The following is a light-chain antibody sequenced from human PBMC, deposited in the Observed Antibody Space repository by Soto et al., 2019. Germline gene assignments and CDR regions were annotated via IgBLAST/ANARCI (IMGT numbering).Light chain of an antibody. CDR1: QDIRVD. V-gene: IGKV1-6*01. CDR2: AAS. CDR3: LQDYDFPYT. J-gene: IGKJ2*01. Sequence: GDRVIITCRASQDIRVDVGWLQQRPGHAPNLLIYAASTLHTGVPSTFTGSGSGTDFTLTINDLQPEDVATYCCLQDYDFPYTFCQGTKLEI.